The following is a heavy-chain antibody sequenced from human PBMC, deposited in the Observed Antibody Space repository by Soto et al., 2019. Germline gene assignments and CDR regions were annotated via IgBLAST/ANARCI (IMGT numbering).Heavy chain of an antibody. CDR2: FIPVYRTL. D-gene: IGHD3-3*01. CDR1: GGSFGNSA. Sequence: QEQLVQSGAEVKKPGSSVKISCKASGGSFGNSAINWVRQTPGQGLEWVGGFIPVYRTLNFAQKFQGRVTITADESTCTAYMTLSSLASNDTAVYYCATGVIWIGYFTVDSWGQGTRVTVSS. V-gene: IGHV1-69*01. CDR3: ATGVIWIGYFTVDS. J-gene: IGHJ4*02.